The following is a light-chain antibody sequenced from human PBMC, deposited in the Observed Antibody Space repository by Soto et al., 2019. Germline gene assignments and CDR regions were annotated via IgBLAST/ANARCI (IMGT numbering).Light chain of an antibody. CDR3: SSYTSSNTLV. Sequence: QSALTQPASVSVSPGQSITISCTGTSSDGGGYKYVSWYQQHPGKAPKLMIYEVTNRPSGVSNRFSGSKSGNTASLTISGLQAEDEAEYYCSSYTSSNTLVFGGGTKLTVL. CDR2: EVT. CDR1: SSDGGGYKY. J-gene: IGLJ2*01. V-gene: IGLV2-14*01.